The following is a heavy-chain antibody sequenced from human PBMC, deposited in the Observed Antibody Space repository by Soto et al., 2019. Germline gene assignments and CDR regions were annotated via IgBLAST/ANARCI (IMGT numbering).Heavy chain of an antibody. V-gene: IGHV1-69*12. D-gene: IGHD3-10*01. CDR1: GGTFSSYA. CDR2: IIPIFGTA. J-gene: IGHJ5*02. Sequence: QVQLVQSGAEVKKPGSSVKVSCKASGGTFSSYAINWVRQAPGQGLEWMGGIIPIFGTANYAQKFQGRVTITADESTSTAYMELSSLRSEDTAVYYCATQVRGVIITNYNWFDPWGQGTLVTVSS. CDR3: ATQVRGVIITNYNWFDP.